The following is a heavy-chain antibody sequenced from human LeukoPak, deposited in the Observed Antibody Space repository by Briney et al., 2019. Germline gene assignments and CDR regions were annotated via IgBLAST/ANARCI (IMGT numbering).Heavy chain of an antibody. Sequence: ASVTASCKASGYTFTSYGISWVRQAPGQGLDWMGWISAYNGNTNYAQKLQGRVTMTTDTSTSTAYMELRSLRSDDTAVYYCARAFRAAGTTDYYYYGMDVWGQGTTVTVSS. CDR2: ISAYNGNT. V-gene: IGHV1-18*01. D-gene: IGHD6-13*01. J-gene: IGHJ6*02. CDR1: GYTFTSYG. CDR3: ARAFRAAGTTDYYYYGMDV.